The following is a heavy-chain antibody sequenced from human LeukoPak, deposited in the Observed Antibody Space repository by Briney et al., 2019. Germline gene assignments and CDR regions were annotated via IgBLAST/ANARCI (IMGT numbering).Heavy chain of an antibody. CDR1: GFTFTSYA. V-gene: IGHV3-23*01. CDR3: TKGSIVAARNPSGFDY. Sequence: GGSLRLSCAASGFTFTSYAMNWVRRAPGKGLEWVSTISGTGGFSYYADSVKGRFTISRDNSRNTLYLQLISLRADDTAVYYCTKGSIVAARNPSGFDYWGQGTLLTVSS. J-gene: IGHJ4*02. D-gene: IGHD6-13*01. CDR2: ISGTGGFS.